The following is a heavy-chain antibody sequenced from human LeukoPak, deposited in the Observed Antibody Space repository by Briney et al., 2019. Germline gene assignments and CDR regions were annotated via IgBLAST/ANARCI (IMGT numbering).Heavy chain of an antibody. J-gene: IGHJ5*02. V-gene: IGHV4-39*07. D-gene: IGHD1-26*01. CDR2: IYYTGTT. CDR3: VRGSHSPRGWFDP. CDR1: GGPISSDGYY. Sequence: PSETLSLTCTVSGGPISSDGYYWGWVRQPPGKGLEWIASIYYTGTTYYNPSLKSRVSISVDVSKNQFSLKLTSVTAADTALYYCVRGSHSPRGWFDPWGQGTLVTVSS.